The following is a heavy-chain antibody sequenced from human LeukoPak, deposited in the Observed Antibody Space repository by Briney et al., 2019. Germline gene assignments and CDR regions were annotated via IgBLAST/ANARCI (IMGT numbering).Heavy chain of an antibody. CDR1: GYSFTSYW. CDR3: ASVVFGSSFGETYYFDY. V-gene: IGHV5-51*01. J-gene: IGHJ4*02. CDR2: IYPGDSDT. Sequence: GESLKISCKGSGYSFTSYWIGWVRQMPGKGLEWMGIIYPGDSDTRYSPSFQGQVTISADKSISTAYLQWSSLKASDTAMYYCASVVFGSSFGETYYFDYWGQGTPVTVSS. D-gene: IGHD3-3*02.